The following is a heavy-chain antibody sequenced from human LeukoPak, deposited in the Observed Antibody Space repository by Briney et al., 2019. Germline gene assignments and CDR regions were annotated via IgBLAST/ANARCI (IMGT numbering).Heavy chain of an antibody. J-gene: IGHJ4*02. V-gene: IGHV1-8*01. D-gene: IGHD1-26*01. Sequence: ASVTVSCKASGYTFSSYDINWVRQAAGQGLEWMGWMNPNTGNTGYGERFQGRVTMTTDTPTSTAYMELRSLRSDDTAVYYCARDPDIVGATRFPGDPLDYWGQGTLVTVSS. CDR2: MNPNTGNT. CDR3: ARDPDIVGATRFPGDPLDY. CDR1: GYTFSSYD.